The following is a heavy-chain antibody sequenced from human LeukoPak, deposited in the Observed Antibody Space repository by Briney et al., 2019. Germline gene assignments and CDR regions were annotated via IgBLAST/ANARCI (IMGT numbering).Heavy chain of an antibody. CDR1: GSSISSYY. CDR3: ARRDYYDSSGYGY. V-gene: IGHV4-59*08. CDR2: IYYSGST. D-gene: IGHD3-22*01. Sequence: PSETLSLTCTVSGSSISSYYWSWIRQPPGKGLEWIGYIYYSGSTNYNPSLKSRVTISVDTSKNQFSLKLSSVTAADTAVYYCARRDYYDSSGYGYWGQGTLVTVSS. J-gene: IGHJ4*02.